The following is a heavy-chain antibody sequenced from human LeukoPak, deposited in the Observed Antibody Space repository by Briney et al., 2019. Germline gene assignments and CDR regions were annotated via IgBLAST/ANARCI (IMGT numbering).Heavy chain of an antibody. Sequence: ASVKVSCKVSGYRFTDYYFHWVRQAPGQGLEWMGWINPSTGDTKYAQNFQGRVTMTRDKSINTGYMELSSLRSEDTAVYYCARGLGTYSSSSDYYYYYYMDVWGKGTTVTVSS. D-gene: IGHD6-6*01. V-gene: IGHV1-2*02. CDR1: GYRFTDYY. J-gene: IGHJ6*03. CDR3: ARGLGTYSSSSDYYYYYYMDV. CDR2: INPSTGDT.